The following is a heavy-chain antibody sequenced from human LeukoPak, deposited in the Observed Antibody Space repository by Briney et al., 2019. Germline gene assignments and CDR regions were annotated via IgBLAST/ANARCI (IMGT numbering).Heavy chain of an antibody. V-gene: IGHV1-18*01. CDR1: GYTFTSYG. CDR2: ISAYNGNT. D-gene: IGHD6-19*01. Sequence: ASVKVSRKASGYTFTSYGISWVRQAPGQGLEWMGWISAYNGNTNYAQKLQGRVTMTTDTSTSTAYMELRSLRSDDTAVYYCARDPTRYSSGTSLTSYYYYYYMDVWGKGTTVTVSS. J-gene: IGHJ6*03. CDR3: ARDPTRYSSGTSLTSYYYYYYMDV.